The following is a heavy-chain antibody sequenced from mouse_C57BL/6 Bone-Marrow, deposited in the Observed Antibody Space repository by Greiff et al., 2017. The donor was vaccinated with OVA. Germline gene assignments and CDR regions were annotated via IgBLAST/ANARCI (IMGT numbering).Heavy chain of an antibody. CDR3: ARGESFYYGSSDGRFAY. V-gene: IGHV1-63*01. Sequence: LVESGAELVRPGTSVKMSCKASGYTFTNYWIGWAKQRPGHGLEWIGDIYPGGGYTNYNEKFKGKATLTADKSSSTAYMQFSSLTSEDSAIYYCARGESFYYGSSDGRFAYWGQGTLVTVSA. CDR2: IYPGGGYT. J-gene: IGHJ3*01. CDR1: GYTFTNYW. D-gene: IGHD1-1*01.